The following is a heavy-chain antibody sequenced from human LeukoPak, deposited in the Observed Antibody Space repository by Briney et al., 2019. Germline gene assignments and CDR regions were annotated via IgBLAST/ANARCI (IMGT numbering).Heavy chain of an antibody. Sequence: ASVKVSCKASGYTFTGYYMHWVRQAPGQGLEWMGWINPNSGGTNYAQKFQGRVTMTRDTSISTAYMELSRLRSDDTAVYYCARVWSSYDYVWGSQTFDYWGQGTLVTVSS. D-gene: IGHD3-16*01. V-gene: IGHV1-2*02. CDR3: ARVWSSYDYVWGSQTFDY. CDR2: INPNSGGT. J-gene: IGHJ4*02. CDR1: GYTFTGYY.